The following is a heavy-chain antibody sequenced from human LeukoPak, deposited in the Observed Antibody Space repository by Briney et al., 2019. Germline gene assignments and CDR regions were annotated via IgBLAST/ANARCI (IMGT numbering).Heavy chain of an antibody. CDR2: ISSSGSTI. CDR1: GFTFSSYE. D-gene: IGHD3-9*01. V-gene: IGHV3-48*03. J-gene: IGHJ6*02. Sequence: PGGSLRLSCAASGFTFSSYEMNWVRQAPGKGLEWVSYISSSGSTIYYADSVKGRFTISRDNAKNSLYLQMNSLRAEDTAVYYCATSLTFYYYYGMDVWGQGTTVTVSS. CDR3: ATSLTFYYYYGMDV.